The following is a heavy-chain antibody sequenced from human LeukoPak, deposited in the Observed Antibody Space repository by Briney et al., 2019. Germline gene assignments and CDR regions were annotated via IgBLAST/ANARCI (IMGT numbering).Heavy chain of an antibody. V-gene: IGHV1-3*01. Sequence: GASVKVSCKASGYIVTKYVVHWVRQAPGQRPEWMGWIKAGNGDTRYSQNFQDRLTITRDTSASTVYMELSSLTSEDTALYYCARDDCGDTCYPGGYWGQGTLVTVSS. CDR3: ARDDCGDTCYPGGY. J-gene: IGHJ4*02. D-gene: IGHD4/OR15-4a*01. CDR2: IKAGNGDT. CDR1: GYIVTKYV.